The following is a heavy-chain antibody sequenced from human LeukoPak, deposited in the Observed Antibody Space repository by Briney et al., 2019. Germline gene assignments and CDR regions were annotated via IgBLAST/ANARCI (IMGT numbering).Heavy chain of an antibody. CDR1: GGTFSSYT. D-gene: IGHD3-10*01. Sequence: SVKVSCKASGGTFSSYTISWVRQAPGQGLEWMGRIITILGIANYAQKFQGRVTITTDESTSTAYMELSSLRSEDTAVYYCARDPTAGGSGNFLDYWGQGTLVTVSS. V-gene: IGHV1-69*16. CDR2: IITILGIA. J-gene: IGHJ4*02. CDR3: ARDPTAGGSGNFLDY.